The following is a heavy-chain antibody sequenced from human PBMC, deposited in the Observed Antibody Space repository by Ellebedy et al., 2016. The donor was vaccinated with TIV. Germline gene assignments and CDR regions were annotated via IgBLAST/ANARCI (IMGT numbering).Heavy chain of an antibody. Sequence: SETLSLTCAVYGGSFSGYYWSWIRQPPGKGLEWIGEINHSGSTNYNPSLKSRVTISVDTSKNQFSLKLSSVTAADTAVYYCARGRSGGSYRYYYYGMDVWGQGTTVTVSS. J-gene: IGHJ6*02. CDR3: ARGRSGGSYRYYYYGMDV. CDR2: INHSGST. D-gene: IGHD2-15*01. CDR1: GGSFSGYY. V-gene: IGHV4-34*01.